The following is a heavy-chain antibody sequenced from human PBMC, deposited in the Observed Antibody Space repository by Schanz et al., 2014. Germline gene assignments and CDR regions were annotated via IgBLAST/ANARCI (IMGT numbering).Heavy chain of an antibody. CDR2: IWYDGSTK. D-gene: IGHD1-1*01. CDR3: ARAHGNNWYGKVLDY. J-gene: IGHJ4*02. Sequence: QVQLVESGGGVVQFGRSLRLSCVASGFTFSSYGMHWVRQAPGKGLEWVAVIWYDGSTKYYADSVKGRFTISRDNSKNALYLQMNSLRADDTAVYFCARAHGNNWYGKVLDYCGQGTQVTVSS. V-gene: IGHV3-33*01. CDR1: GFTFSSYG.